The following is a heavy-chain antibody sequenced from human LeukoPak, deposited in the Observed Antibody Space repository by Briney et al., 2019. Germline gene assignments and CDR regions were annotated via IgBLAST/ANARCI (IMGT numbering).Heavy chain of an antibody. J-gene: IGHJ3*02. D-gene: IGHD1-7*01. CDR1: GFTFSSYA. V-gene: IGHV3-23*01. Sequence: GGSLRLSCAASGFTFSSYAMSWVRQAPGKGLEWVSAISGTGGSTYYADSVKGRFTISRDNSKNTLYLQMNSLRAEDTAVYYCAKGQRGRNYVMDAFGIWGQGTMVTVSS. CDR2: ISGTGGST. CDR3: AKGQRGRNYVMDAFGI.